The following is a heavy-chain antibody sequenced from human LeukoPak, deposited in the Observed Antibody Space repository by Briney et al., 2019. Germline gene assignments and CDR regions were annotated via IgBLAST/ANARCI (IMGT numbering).Heavy chain of an antibody. CDR2: IYYSGST. J-gene: IGHJ3*02. D-gene: IGHD3-10*01. Sequence: PSETLSLTCTVSGGSISSYYWSWIRQPPGKGLEWIGYIYYSGSTYYNPSLKSRVTISVDTSKNQFSLKLSSVTAADTAVYYCARETYYYGSGSYYPDAFDIWGQGTMVTVSS. V-gene: IGHV4-59*12. CDR1: GGSISSYY. CDR3: ARETYYYGSGSYYPDAFDI.